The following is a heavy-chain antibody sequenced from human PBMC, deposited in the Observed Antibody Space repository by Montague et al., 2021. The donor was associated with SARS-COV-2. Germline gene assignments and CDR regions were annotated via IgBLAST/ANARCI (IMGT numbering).Heavy chain of an antibody. J-gene: IGHJ3*01. CDR1: GGSIRSGDYY. Sequence: TLSLTCTVSGGSIRSGDYYWSWIRQSPGKGLEWIGYIYSSGXTXYXXXXKXRVAISLDTSKNQFSLKLSSVTAADTAVYFCGRLGLTVVKRGFDLWGQGTMVTVSS. CDR3: GRLGLTVVKRGFDL. D-gene: IGHD6-19*01. CDR2: IYSSGXT. V-gene: IGHV4-30-4*01.